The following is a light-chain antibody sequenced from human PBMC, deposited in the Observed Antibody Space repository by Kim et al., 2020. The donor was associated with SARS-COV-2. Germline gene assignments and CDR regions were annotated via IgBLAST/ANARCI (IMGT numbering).Light chain of an antibody. CDR3: CSYAGRNNLGV. V-gene: IGLV2-8*01. Sequence: QSVTISCTGTSRDIGGYNYVSWYQQHPDKAPKLIIYDVTKRPSGVPDRFSGSKSGNRASLTVSGLQAEDEADYYCCSYAGRNNLGVFGGGTQLTVL. CDR1: SRDIGGYNY. J-gene: IGLJ3*02. CDR2: DVT.